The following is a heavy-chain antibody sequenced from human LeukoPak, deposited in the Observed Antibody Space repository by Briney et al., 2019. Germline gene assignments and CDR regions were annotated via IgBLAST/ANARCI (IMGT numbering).Heavy chain of an antibody. D-gene: IGHD1-14*01. Sequence: ASVKVSCKASGYTFTTYDITWVRQAPGQGLEWMGWMNPDSANTGCAQKFKGRVTMTRDTSISTAYMELDSLIFEDTAVHYCARGIRNLLYSDHWGQGTLITVSS. J-gene: IGHJ4*02. CDR1: GYTFTTYD. CDR3: ARGIRNLLYSDH. V-gene: IGHV1-8*01. CDR2: MNPDSANT.